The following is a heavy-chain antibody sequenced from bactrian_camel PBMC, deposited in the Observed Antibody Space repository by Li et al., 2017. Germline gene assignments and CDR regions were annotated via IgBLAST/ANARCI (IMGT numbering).Heavy chain of an antibody. J-gene: IGHJ4*01. D-gene: IGHD2*01. CDR1: TGTFRSAC. V-gene: IGHV3S53*01. CDR2: IDSGGET. Sequence: VQLVESGGGSAQAGGSLRLSCAARTGTFRSACMGWIRQVSGKEREGVASIDSGGETTYTDSVKGRFTISRDNAKNSVYLQMNNLKLEDTATYYCAADFGPYCSGSYLARRANFEGQGTQVTVS.